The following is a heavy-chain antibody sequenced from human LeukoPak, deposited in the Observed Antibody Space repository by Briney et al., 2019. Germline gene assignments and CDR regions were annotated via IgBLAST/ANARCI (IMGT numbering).Heavy chain of an antibody. Sequence: KVGESLKISCKGSEYTFTTYWIGWVRQMPGKGLEWMGIIYPGDSDTTYSPSFQGQVTISADKSISTAYLHWSSLKASDTAMYFCARPVDYGDYSGAFDIWGQGTMVTVSS. CDR2: IYPGDSDT. J-gene: IGHJ3*02. CDR3: ARPVDYGDYSGAFDI. V-gene: IGHV5-51*01. D-gene: IGHD4-17*01. CDR1: EYTFTTYW.